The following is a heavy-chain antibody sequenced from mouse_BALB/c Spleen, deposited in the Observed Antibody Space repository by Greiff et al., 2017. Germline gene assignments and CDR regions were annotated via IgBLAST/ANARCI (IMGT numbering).Heavy chain of an antibody. V-gene: IGHV3-6*02. J-gene: IGHJ4*01. D-gene: IGHD2-14*01. CDR3: AREVYDPAMDY. CDR1: GYSITSGYY. Sequence: EVKLMESGPGLVKPSQSLSLTCSVTGYSITSGYYWNWIRQFPGNKLEWMGYISYDGSNNYNPSLKNRISITRDTSKNQFFLKLNSVTTEDTATYYCAREVYDPAMDYWGQGTSVTVSS. CDR2: ISYDGSN.